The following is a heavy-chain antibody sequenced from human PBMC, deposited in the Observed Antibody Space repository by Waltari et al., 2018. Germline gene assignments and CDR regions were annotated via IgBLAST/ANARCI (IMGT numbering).Heavy chain of an antibody. CDR2: INNAGDDT. Sequence: EVQVLESGGGLVQPGGSLRLSCAASGFTFSCCAMSWVRQAPGRGLEWVSTINNAGDDTYYADSVRSRFTISRDNSKNTLYLQVNSLRAEDTAIYYCAKLAGISAWFFDYWGQGTLVTVSS. V-gene: IGHV3-23*01. D-gene: IGHD1-1*01. J-gene: IGHJ4*02. CDR1: GFTFSCCA. CDR3: AKLAGISAWFFDY.